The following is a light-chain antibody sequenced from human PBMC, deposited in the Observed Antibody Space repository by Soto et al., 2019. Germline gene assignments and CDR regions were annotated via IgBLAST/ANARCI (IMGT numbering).Light chain of an antibody. Sequence: EIVMTQSPATLSVSPGERVTLSCRTSQSVGTNLAWYQQKPGQAPRLLIHATSTRGSGIPARFSGSGSGTEFTLTIGSLQSEDFAVYYCQQYDKWPLTFGGGTKVDIK. CDR1: QSVGTN. V-gene: IGKV3-15*01. CDR2: ATS. J-gene: IGKJ4*01. CDR3: QQYDKWPLT.